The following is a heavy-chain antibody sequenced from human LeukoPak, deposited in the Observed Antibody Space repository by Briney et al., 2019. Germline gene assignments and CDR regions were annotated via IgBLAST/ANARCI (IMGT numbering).Heavy chain of an antibody. CDR1: GGSFSGYY. Sequence: PSETLSLTCAVYGGSFSGYYWSWIRQPPGKGLEWIGEINHSGSTNYNPSLKSRVTVSVDTSKNQFSLKLSSVTAADTAVYYCARGPEEDSGGWEFDFWGQGTLVTVSS. J-gene: IGHJ4*02. D-gene: IGHD3-22*01. V-gene: IGHV4-34*01. CDR2: INHSGST. CDR3: ARGPEEDSGGWEFDF.